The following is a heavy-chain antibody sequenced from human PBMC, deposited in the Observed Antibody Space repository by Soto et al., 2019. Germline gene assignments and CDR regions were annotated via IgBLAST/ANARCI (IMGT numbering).Heavy chain of an antibody. CDR1: GGSISHYY. J-gene: IGHJ6*02. Sequence: SETLSLTCTVSGGSISHYYWGWIRQPPGKGLEWIGSIFYSGSTKYNPSLRSRSTISLDMSKNQFSLKVSSVTAADTAVYYCARRLYYDSSGFEGGGMDVWGQGTTVTVSS. V-gene: IGHV4-59*08. CDR2: IFYSGST. CDR3: ARRLYYDSSGFEGGGMDV. D-gene: IGHD3-22*01.